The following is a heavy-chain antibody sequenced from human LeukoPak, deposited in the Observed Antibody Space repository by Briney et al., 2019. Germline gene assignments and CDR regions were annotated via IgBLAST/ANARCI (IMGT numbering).Heavy chain of an antibody. CDR3: TILTMIRREHADY. CDR1: GFTFNIAW. CDR2: IKSKTDGGTT. V-gene: IGHV3-15*01. J-gene: IGHJ4*02. Sequence: GGSLRLSCAASGFTFNIAWMNWVRQAPGRGLEWVGRIKSKTDGGTTDYAAPVKGRFTISRDDSKNTLYLQMNSLKTLDTALYYCTILTMIRREHADYWGQGALVTVSS. D-gene: IGHD3-10*01.